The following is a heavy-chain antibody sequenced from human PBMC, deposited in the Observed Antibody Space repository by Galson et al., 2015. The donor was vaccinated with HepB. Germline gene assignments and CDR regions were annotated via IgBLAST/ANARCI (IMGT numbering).Heavy chain of an antibody. CDR3: TTEARSSSFYYYYYYGMDV. CDR1: GFTFSNAW. D-gene: IGHD6-6*01. CDR2: IKSKTDGGTT. V-gene: IGHV3-15*01. J-gene: IGHJ6*02. Sequence: SLRLSCAASGFTFSNAWMSWVRQAPGKGLEWVGRIKSKTDGGTTDYAAPVKGRFTISRDDSKNTLYLQMNSLKTEDTAVYYCTTEARSSSFYYYYYYGMDVWGQGTTVTVSS.